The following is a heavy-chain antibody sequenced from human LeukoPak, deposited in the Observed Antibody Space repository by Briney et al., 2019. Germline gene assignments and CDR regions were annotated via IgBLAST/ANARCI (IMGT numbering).Heavy chain of an antibody. Sequence: SETLSLTCTVSCGSISSGGYYWSWIRQHPGKGLEWIGYIYYSGSTYYNPSLKSRVTISVDTSKNQFSLKLSSVTAADTAVYYCARGTKISIDYWGQGTLVTVSS. J-gene: IGHJ4*02. CDR2: IYYSGST. V-gene: IGHV4-31*03. CDR3: ARGTKISIDY. D-gene: IGHD2-8*01. CDR1: CGSISSGGYY.